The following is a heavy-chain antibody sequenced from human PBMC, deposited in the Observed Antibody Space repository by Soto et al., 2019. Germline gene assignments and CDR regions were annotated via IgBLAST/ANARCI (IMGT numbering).Heavy chain of an antibody. CDR1: GGSFSGYY. J-gene: IGHJ4*02. D-gene: IGHD3-22*01. V-gene: IGHV4-34*01. Sequence: KPSETLSLTCAVYGGSFSGYYWSWIRQPPGKGLEWIGEINHSGSTNYNPSLKSRVTISVDTSKNQFSLKLSSVTAADTAVYYCARGLHYYDSSGYYPRPYYFDYWGQGTLVTVSS. CDR2: INHSGST. CDR3: ARGLHYYDSSGYYPRPYYFDY.